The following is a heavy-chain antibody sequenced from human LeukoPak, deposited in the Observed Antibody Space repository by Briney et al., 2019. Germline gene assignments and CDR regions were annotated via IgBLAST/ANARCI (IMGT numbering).Heavy chain of an antibody. CDR1: GASITSYY. V-gene: IGHV4-59*01. CDR2: VYNTGST. J-gene: IGHJ4*02. Sequence: SETLSLTCTVSGASITSYYWNWIRQSPGKGLQWIGYVYNTGSTFYNPSLRGRVTISVDTAKNQISLKLTSVTAADTAVYYCARGYSHPDYWGQGTLVTVSS. D-gene: IGHD5-12*01. CDR3: ARGYSHPDY.